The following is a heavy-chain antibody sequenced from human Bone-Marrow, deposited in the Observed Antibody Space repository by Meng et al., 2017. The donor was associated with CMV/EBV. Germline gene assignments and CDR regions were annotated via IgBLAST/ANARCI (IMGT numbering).Heavy chain of an antibody. CDR2: INSDGSTT. D-gene: IGHD3-10*01. CDR1: FSNDW. CDR3: ARAGGYYYGSGSYYRYVED. V-gene: IGHV3-74*01. J-gene: IGHJ4*02. Sequence: FSNDWMHWVREAPGKGLVWVSRINSDGSTTNYADSVKGRFTISRDNTENTLYLQMNSLRVEDTAVYYCARAGGYYYGSGSYYRYVEDWGQGALVTVSS.